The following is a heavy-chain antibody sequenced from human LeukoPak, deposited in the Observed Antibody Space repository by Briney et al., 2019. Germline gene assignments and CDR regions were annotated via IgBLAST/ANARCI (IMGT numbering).Heavy chain of an antibody. V-gene: IGHV1-69*04. CDR3: ARESPIGGSYNGYFQH. J-gene: IGHJ1*01. CDR1: GGTFSSYA. Sequence: SVKVSCKASGGTFSSYAISWVRQAPGQGLEWMGRIIPIFGIANYAQKFQGRVTSTADKSTSTAYMELSSLRSEDTAVYYCARESPIGGSYNGYFQHWGQGTLVTVSS. CDR2: IIPIFGIA. D-gene: IGHD1-26*01.